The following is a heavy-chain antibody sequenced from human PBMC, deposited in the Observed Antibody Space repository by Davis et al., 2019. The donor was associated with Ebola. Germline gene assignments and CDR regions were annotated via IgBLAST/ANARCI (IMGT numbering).Heavy chain of an antibody. V-gene: IGHV3-23*01. CDR1: GFTFSSYA. CDR3: AKKGRGGVNWNDANFDY. D-gene: IGHD1-20*01. J-gene: IGHJ4*02. CDR2: ISGSGGST. Sequence: PGGSLRLSCAASGFTFSSYAMSWVRQAPGKGLEWVSAISGSGGSTYYADSVKGRFTISRDNSKNTLYLQMNSLRAEDTAVYYCAKKGRGGVNWNDANFDYWGQGTLVTVSS.